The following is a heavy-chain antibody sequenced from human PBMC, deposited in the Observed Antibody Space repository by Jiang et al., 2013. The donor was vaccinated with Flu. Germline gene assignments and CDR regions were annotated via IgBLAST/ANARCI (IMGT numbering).Heavy chain of an antibody. Sequence: GPGLVKPSETLSLTCTVSGGSISSHYWSWIRQPPGKGLEWIGYIYYSGSTNYNPSLKSRVTISVDTSKNQFSLKLSSVAAADTAVYYCARYIYYYMDVWGKGTTVTVSS. CDR2: IYYSGST. CDR1: GGSISSHY. V-gene: IGHV4-59*11. J-gene: IGHJ6*03. CDR3: ARYIYYYMDV.